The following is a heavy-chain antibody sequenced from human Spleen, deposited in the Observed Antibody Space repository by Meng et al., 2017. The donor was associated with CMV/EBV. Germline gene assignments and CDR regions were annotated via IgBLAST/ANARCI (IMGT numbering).Heavy chain of an antibody. V-gene: IGHV4-34*01. CDR2: ISHGGST. J-gene: IGHJ5*02. CDR3: ASSAARPGYKFDP. D-gene: IGHD6-6*01. CDR1: GGSFSGNF. Sequence: SETLSLTCAVSGGSFSGNFWTWIRQPPGKGLEWIGEISHGGSTNYNPSLKSRVTMSVDTSKNQFSLKLSSVTAADTAVYYCASSAARPGYKFDPWGQGTLVTVSS.